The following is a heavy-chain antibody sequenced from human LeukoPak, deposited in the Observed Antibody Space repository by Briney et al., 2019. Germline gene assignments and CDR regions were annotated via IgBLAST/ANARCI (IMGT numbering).Heavy chain of an antibody. CDR1: GGSFSGYY. CDR3: ARGRDIVVVPAALDFDY. CDR2: INHSGSP. J-gene: IGHJ4*02. D-gene: IGHD2-2*01. V-gene: IGHV4-34*01. Sequence: SETLSLTCAVYGGSFSGYYWSWIRQPPGKGLEWIGEINHSGSPNYNPSLKSRVTISVDTSKNQFSLKLSSVTGADTAVYYCARGRDIVVVPAALDFDYWGQGTLVTVCS.